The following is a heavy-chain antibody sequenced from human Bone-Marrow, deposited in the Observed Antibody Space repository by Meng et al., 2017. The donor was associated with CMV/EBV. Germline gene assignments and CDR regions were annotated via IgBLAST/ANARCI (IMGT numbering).Heavy chain of an antibody. J-gene: IGHJ3*02. CDR1: GFTFSSYE. Sequence: GESLKISCAASGFTFSSYEMNWVRQAPGKGLEWVSYISSSGSTIYYADSVKGRFTISRDNAKNSLYLQMNSLRAEDTAVYYCARDTVYCGGDCPPAFDIWGQGTMVTVSS. V-gene: IGHV3-48*03. CDR3: ARDTVYCGGDCPPAFDI. CDR2: ISSSGSTI. D-gene: IGHD2-21*01.